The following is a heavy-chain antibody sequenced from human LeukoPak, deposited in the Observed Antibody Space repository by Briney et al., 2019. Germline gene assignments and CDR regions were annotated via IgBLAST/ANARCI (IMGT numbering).Heavy chain of an antibody. CDR2: ISTDGYTT. CDR1: GLALSAYK. Sequence: QTGGSLRLSCAASGLALSAYKMHWVRQAPRKGLVWVSRISTDGYTTDYADFVQGRFTASRDNTKNTWSLEMNSLRAEDTAVYYCVVGGSPGYWGQGTLVTVSS. CDR3: VVGGSPGY. D-gene: IGHD2-15*01. J-gene: IGHJ4*02. V-gene: IGHV3-74*01.